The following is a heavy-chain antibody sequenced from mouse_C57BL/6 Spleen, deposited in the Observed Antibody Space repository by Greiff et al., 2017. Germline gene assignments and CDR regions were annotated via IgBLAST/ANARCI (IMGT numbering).Heavy chain of an antibody. V-gene: IGHV1-64*01. D-gene: IGHD2-3*01. J-gene: IGHJ3*01. Sequence: QVQLQQSGAELVKPGASVKLSCKASGYTFTSYWMHWVKQRPGQGLEWIGMIHPNSGSTNYNEKFKSKATLTVDKSSSTAYMQLSSLTSEDSAVYYCARSSDGYYLAWFAYWGQGTLVTVSA. CDR3: ARSSDGYYLAWFAY. CDR2: IHPNSGST. CDR1: GYTFTSYW.